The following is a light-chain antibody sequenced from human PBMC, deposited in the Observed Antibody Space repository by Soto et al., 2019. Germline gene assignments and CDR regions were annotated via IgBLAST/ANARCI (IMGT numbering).Light chain of an antibody. CDR1: QSVSRS. Sequence: QLTQSPSSLSASVGARVIITCRASQSVSRSLNWYQQKAGQAPKLLIYAASTLHSGVPSRFSGSGSGTEFTLTISSLQPEDFATYYCQQNAITTPWTLGQGTKVDNK. V-gene: IGKV1-39*01. J-gene: IGKJ1*01. CDR2: AAS. CDR3: QQNAITTPWT.